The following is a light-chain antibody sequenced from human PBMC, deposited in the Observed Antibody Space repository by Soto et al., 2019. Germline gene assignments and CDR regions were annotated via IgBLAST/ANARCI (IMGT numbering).Light chain of an antibody. V-gene: IGKV1-39*01. CDR1: QSISSY. J-gene: IGKJ4*01. CDR2: AAS. Sequence: DIQMTQSPSSLSASVGDTVTITCRSSQSISSYLNWYQQKPGKAPKLLIYAASSLQSGVPSRFSGSGSGTDFTLTISSLQPEDFATYYCQQSYITLSLTFGGGTKVEIK. CDR3: QQSYITLSLT.